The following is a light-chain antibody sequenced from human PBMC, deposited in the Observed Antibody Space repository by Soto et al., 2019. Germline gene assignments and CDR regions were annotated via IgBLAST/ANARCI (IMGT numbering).Light chain of an antibody. J-gene: IGLJ3*02. V-gene: IGLV1-40*01. Sequence: QSVLTQPPSVSGAPGQGVTISCAGTSSNIGAGYDVHWYQQVPGTAPKLLIYTNSNRPSGVPDRFSGSQSGTSASLAITGLQAEDEADYYCQSYDSSLSALVFGGGTQLTVL. CDR3: QSYDSSLSALV. CDR1: SSNIGAGYD. CDR2: TNS.